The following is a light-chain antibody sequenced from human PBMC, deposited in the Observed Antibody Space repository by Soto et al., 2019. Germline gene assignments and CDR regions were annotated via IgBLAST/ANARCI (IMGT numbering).Light chain of an antibody. J-gene: IGKJ5*01. CDR1: QSVGSD. V-gene: IGKV3-11*01. Sequence: EVVMTQSPATLSVSPGERATLSCRASQSVGSDLAWYQQKPGQAPRLVINGASTRATGIPARFSGSGSGTDFTLTISSLEPQDFAVYYCQQRSKWPPEVTFGQGTRLEIK. CDR2: GAS. CDR3: QQRSKWPPEVT.